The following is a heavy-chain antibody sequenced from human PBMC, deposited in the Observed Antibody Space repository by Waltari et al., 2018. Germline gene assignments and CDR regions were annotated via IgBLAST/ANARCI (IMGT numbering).Heavy chain of an antibody. J-gene: IGHJ4*02. Sequence: QVQLQESGPGLVKPSETLSLTCAVSGYSISSGYYWGWIRQPPGKGLEWIGSIYHSGSTYDNPSLKSRVTISVDTSKNQFALKLSSVTAADTAVYYCARVRRGASDYWGQGTLVTVSS. CDR2: IYHSGST. CDR3: ARVRRGASDY. V-gene: IGHV4-38-2*01. D-gene: IGHD3-10*01. CDR1: GYSISSGYY.